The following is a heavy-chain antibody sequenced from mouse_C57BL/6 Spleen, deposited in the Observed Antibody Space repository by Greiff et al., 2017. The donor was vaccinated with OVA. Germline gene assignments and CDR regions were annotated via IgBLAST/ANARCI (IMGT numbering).Heavy chain of an antibody. CDR2: ISDGGSYT. Sequence: DVKLVESGGGLVKPGGSLKLSCAASGFTFSSYAMSWVRQTPEKRLEWVATISDGGSYTYYPDNVKGRFTISRDNAKNNLYLQMSHPKSEDTAMYYCAREGYDYDSFDYWGQGTTLTVSS. CDR3: AREGYDYDSFDY. CDR1: GFTFSSYA. J-gene: IGHJ2*01. V-gene: IGHV5-4*01. D-gene: IGHD2-4*01.